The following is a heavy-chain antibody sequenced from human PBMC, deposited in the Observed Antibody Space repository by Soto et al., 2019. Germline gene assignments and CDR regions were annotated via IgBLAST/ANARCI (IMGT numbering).Heavy chain of an antibody. CDR3: AQGANYFDY. V-gene: IGHV3-53*01. J-gene: IGHJ4*02. CDR2: IYNDGST. Sequence: GGSLRLSCAVSGFTVSSNHVTWVRQATGKGLQWVSAIYNDGSTYYADSVKGRFTISRDNSKNTLYLQMNSLRAEDTAVYYCAQGANYFDYWGQGILVTVSS. CDR1: GFTVSSNH.